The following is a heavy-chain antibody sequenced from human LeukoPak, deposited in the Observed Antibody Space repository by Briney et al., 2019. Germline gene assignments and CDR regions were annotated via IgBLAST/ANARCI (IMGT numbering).Heavy chain of an antibody. CDR3: ARVQQTERVAARLKIRGFDY. CDR1: GFTFSSYA. CDR2: ISYDGSNK. V-gene: IGHV3-30*04. D-gene: IGHD6-6*01. Sequence: PGGSLRLSCAASGFTFSSYAMHWVRQAPGKGLEWVAVISYDGSNKYYADSVKGRFTISRDNAKNSLYLQMNSLRAEDTAVYYCARVQQTERVAARLKIRGFDYWGQGTLVTVSS. J-gene: IGHJ4*02.